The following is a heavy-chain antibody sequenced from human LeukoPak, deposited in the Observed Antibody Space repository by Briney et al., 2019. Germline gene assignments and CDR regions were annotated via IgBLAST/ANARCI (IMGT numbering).Heavy chain of an antibody. CDR3: ARVAVVISNWFDP. D-gene: IGHD4-23*01. J-gene: IGHJ5*02. Sequence: ASVKVSCKASGYTFTSYAMHWVRQAPGQRLEWMGWINAGNGNTKYSQKFQGRVTNTRDTSASTAYMELSSLRSEDTAVYYCARVAVVISNWFDPWGQGTLVTVSS. V-gene: IGHV1-3*01. CDR1: GYTFTSYA. CDR2: INAGNGNT.